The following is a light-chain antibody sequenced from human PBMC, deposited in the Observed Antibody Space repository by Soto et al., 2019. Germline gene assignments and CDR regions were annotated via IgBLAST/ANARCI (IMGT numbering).Light chain of an antibody. V-gene: IGKV1-5*03. Sequence: DIQMTQSPSTLSASVGDRVTITCRASQSISSWLAWYQQKPGKAPKLLIYKASSLESGVPSRFSGSGSGTEFTLTISSLQPDDFSTYYCQQYTSYSPYTFGQGTNVDIK. J-gene: IGKJ2*01. CDR2: KAS. CDR3: QQYTSYSPYT. CDR1: QSISSW.